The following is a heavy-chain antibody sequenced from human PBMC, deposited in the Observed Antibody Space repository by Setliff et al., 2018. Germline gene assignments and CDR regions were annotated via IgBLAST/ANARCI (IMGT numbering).Heavy chain of an antibody. J-gene: IGHJ6*03. Sequence: GASVKVSCKASGGSFSSYGITWVRQAPGQGLEWMGGTIPMFGTTNYAQKFQGRVTIITDESTSTAYMELSSLRSEDTAVYFCAREGMDTRSSTDYRYYMDVWGKGTTVTVSS. CDR2: TIPMFGTT. CDR3: AREGMDTRSSTDYRYYMDV. CDR1: GGSFSSYG. V-gene: IGHV1-69*05. D-gene: IGHD5-18*01.